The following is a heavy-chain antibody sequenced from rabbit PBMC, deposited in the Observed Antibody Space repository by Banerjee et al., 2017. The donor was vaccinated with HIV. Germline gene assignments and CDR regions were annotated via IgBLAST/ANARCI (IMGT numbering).Heavy chain of an antibody. Sequence: QEQLEESGGDLVKPEGSLTLSCTASGFTLSSYWICWVRQAPGKGLEWIGCIATGSGSTYYASWANGRFTISKTSSTTVTLQMTSLTAADTATYFCAGDNVGSSYAFKLWGQGTLVTVS. V-gene: IGHV1S45*01. D-gene: IGHD8-1*01. CDR2: IATGSGST. CDR1: GFTLSSYW. CDR3: AGDNVGSSYAFKL. J-gene: IGHJ4*01.